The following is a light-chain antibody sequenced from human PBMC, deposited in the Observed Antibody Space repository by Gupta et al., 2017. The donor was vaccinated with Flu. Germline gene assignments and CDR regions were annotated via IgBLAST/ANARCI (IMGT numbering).Light chain of an antibody. J-gene: IGLJ2*01. CDR2: QDF. CDR1: KLGDKS. CDR3: QVWDSSTVV. Sequence: SYELPHAPSVSVSPGQTASITCSGGKLGDKSVSWYEQKPGQSPVLVIYQDFKRPSGIPERFSGSKSSNTASLTISGTQAIDEADYYCQVWDSSTVVFGGGTKLTVL. V-gene: IGLV3-1*01.